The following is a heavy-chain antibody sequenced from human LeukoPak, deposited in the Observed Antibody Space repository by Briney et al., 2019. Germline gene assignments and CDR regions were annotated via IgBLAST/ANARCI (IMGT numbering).Heavy chain of an antibody. CDR1: GFTFSSYW. Sequence: PGGSLSLSCAASGFTFSSYWMSWVRQASGKGLEWVTNIKQDGSEKYYVDSVKGRFTISRDNAKNSLYLQMNSLRAEDTAVYYCARDLGDSSGYYYGYWGQGTLVTVSS. J-gene: IGHJ4*02. CDR2: IKQDGSEK. CDR3: ARDLGDSSGYYYGY. D-gene: IGHD3-22*01. V-gene: IGHV3-7*01.